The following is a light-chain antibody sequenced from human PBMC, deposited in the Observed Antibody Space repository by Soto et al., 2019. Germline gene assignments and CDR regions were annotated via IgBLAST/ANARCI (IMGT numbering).Light chain of an antibody. CDR1: PGISSY. CDR2: AAS. V-gene: IGKV1-9*01. CDR3: QQLNSFRA. J-gene: IGKJ1*01. Sequence: DIQLTQSPSFLSASVGDRVTITCRSSPGISSYVAWYQQKPGKAPKLLIYAASTLESGVPSRFSGSRSGTEFTLTISSLQPEDFATYYCQQLNSFRAFGQGTKVEIK.